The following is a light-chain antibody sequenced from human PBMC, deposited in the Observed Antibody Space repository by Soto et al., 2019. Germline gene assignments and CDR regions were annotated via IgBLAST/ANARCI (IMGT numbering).Light chain of an antibody. CDR3: MQGTHGPPST. V-gene: IGKV2-30*01. CDR2: KVS. CDR1: QSLVYSDGNTY. Sequence: DVVLTQSPLSLPVTLGQPASISCRSSQSLVYSDGNTYLNWFQQRPGQSPRRLIYKVSNRDSGVPDRFSGSGSGTDFTLKISRVEAEDVGVDYCMQGTHGPPSTFGGGTKVEIK. J-gene: IGKJ4*01.